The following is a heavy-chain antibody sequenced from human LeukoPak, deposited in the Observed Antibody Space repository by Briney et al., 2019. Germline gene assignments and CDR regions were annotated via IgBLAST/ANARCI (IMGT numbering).Heavy chain of an antibody. CDR1: GGSISSYY. V-gene: IGHV4-59*08. CDR3: ARVYRELRRPTTWYFDL. Sequence: SETLSLTCTVSGGSISSYYWSWIRQPPGKGLEWIGYIYYSGSTNYNPSLKSRVTISVDTSKNQFSLKLSSVTAADTAVYYCARVYRELRRPTTWYFDLWGRGTLVTVSS. J-gene: IGHJ2*01. D-gene: IGHD1-7*01. CDR2: IYYSGST.